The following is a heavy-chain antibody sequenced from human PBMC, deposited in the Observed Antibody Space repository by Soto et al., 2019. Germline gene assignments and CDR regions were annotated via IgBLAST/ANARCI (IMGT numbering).Heavy chain of an antibody. Sequence: AGGSLRLSCAASGFTFSSYGMHWVRQAPGKGLEWVAVIWYDGSNKYYADSVKGRFTISRDNSKNTLYLQMNSLRAEDTAVYYCAREHDSSGYYEFDPWGQGTLVTVSS. D-gene: IGHD3-22*01. J-gene: IGHJ5*02. CDR1: GFTFSSYG. V-gene: IGHV3-33*01. CDR2: IWYDGSNK. CDR3: AREHDSSGYYEFDP.